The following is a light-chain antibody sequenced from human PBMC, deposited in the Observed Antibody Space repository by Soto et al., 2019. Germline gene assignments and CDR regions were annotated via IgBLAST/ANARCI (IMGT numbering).Light chain of an antibody. Sequence: QSALTQPASVAGSPGQWITISCIGASSDVGSYNLVSWYQQHPGKAPKLMIYEVSQRPSGVSNRFSGSKSGNTASLTISGLQDEDEADYYCSSYAGSGIVIFGGGTQLTVL. CDR1: SSDVGSYNL. J-gene: IGLJ2*01. V-gene: IGLV2-23*02. CDR3: SSYAGSGIVI. CDR2: EVS.